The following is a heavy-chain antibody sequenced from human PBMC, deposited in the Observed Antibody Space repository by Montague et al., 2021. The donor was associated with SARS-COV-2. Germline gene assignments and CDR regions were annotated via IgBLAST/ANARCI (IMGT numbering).Heavy chain of an antibody. J-gene: IGHJ4*02. D-gene: IGHD3-10*01. CDR2: IRTTGHT. Sequence: TLSLTCTVSGASISTGLYYWSWIRQPAGKGLEWIGRIRTTGHTDYHSSLGSRVFMSVDTSTNQFSLSLTSVTAADTAVYFCARVGGGTLEFDLWGQGTLVTVAS. CDR1: GASISTGLYY. V-gene: IGHV4-61*02. CDR3: ARVGGGTLEFDL.